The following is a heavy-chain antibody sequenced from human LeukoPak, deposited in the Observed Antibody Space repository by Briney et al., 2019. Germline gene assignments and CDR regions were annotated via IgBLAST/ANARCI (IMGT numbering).Heavy chain of an antibody. CDR1: GFTFSRHP. D-gene: IGHD2-8*02. CDR3: RVLEY. CDR2: INERGDIT. Sequence: PGGSLRLFCVASGFTFSRHPMSWVRQAPGNGLELVSAINERGDITKYADSVMRRFTISRDSSKNTLYLQMTSLRAEDTAVSPGRVLEYWGRGTLVTVSS. J-gene: IGHJ4*02. V-gene: IGHV3-23*01.